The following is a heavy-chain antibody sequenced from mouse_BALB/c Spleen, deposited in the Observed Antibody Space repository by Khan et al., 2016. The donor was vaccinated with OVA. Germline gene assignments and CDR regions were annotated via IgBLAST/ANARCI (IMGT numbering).Heavy chain of an antibody. J-gene: IGHJ1*01. V-gene: IGHV9-3-1*01. Sequence: QIQLVQSGPELKKPGETVKISCKASGYTFTNYGMNWVKQALGKGLQWMGWINTYTGEPTYADDFKGRFAFSLETSANTAYLQINYLKHEDTATYFCTRSASYWFFDVWGAGTTVTVSS. D-gene: IGHD6-1*01. CDR3: TRSASYWFFDV. CDR2: INTYTGEP. CDR1: GYTFTNYG.